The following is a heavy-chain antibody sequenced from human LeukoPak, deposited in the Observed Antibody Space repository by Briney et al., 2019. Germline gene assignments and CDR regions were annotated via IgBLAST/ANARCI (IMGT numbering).Heavy chain of an antibody. CDR3: ARVGGSAVAGMYYYYGMDV. Sequence: SETLSLTCTVSGGSISSYYWSWIRQPPGKGLEWIGYIYYSGSTNYNPSLKSRVTISVDTSKNQFSLKLSSVTAADTAVYYCARVGGSAVAGMYYYYGMDVWGQGTTVTVSS. CDR2: IYYSGST. J-gene: IGHJ6*02. V-gene: IGHV4-59*01. CDR1: GGSISSYY. D-gene: IGHD6-19*01.